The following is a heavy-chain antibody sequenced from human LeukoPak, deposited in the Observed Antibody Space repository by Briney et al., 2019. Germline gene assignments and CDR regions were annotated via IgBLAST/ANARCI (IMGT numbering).Heavy chain of an antibody. J-gene: IGHJ3*02. CDR1: GFTFSSYS. Sequence: GGSLRLSCAASGFTFSSYSMNWVRQAPGKGLEWVSYISSSSSTIYYADSVKGRFTISRDNAKNSLYLQMNSLRAEDTAVYYCAKDRGELLYAFDIWGQGTMVTVSS. D-gene: IGHD1-26*01. V-gene: IGHV3-48*01. CDR2: ISSSSSTI. CDR3: AKDRGELLYAFDI.